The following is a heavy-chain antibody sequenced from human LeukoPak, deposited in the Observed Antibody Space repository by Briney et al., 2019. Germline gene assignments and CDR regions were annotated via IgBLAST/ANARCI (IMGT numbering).Heavy chain of an antibody. CDR2: ISSDGNDQ. CDR1: GFTFNRYA. Sequence: GRSLRLSCAASGFTFNRYAIHWVRQAPGKGLEWVTVISSDGNDQHYADSVKGRFTISRDNSKNTVFLQMNSLRIEDTAVYYCARVIEQLWPPTGYGMDVWGQGTTVTVYS. J-gene: IGHJ6*02. V-gene: IGHV3-30-3*01. CDR3: ARVIEQLWPPTGYGMDV. D-gene: IGHD5-18*01.